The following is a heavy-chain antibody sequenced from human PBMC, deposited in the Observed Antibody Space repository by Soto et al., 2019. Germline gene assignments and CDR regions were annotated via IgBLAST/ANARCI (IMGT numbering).Heavy chain of an antibody. D-gene: IGHD3-10*01. J-gene: IGHJ6*03. V-gene: IGHV1-8*01. CDR2: MNPNSGNT. CDR1: GYTFTSYD. Sequence: ASVKVSCKASGYTFTSYDINWVRQATGQGLEWMGWMNPNSGNTGYAQKFQGRVTMTRNTSISTAYMELSSLRSEDTAVYYCARVGLGSGGPYYYYYYMDVWGKGTTVTVSS. CDR3: ARVGLGSGGPYYYYYYMDV.